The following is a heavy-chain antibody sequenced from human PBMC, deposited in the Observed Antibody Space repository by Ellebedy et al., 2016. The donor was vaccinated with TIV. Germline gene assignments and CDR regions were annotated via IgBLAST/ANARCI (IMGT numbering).Heavy chain of an antibody. V-gene: IGHV4-4*07. CDR1: GGSISSYY. CDR2: IYTSGST. CDR3: ARGGLWVPYYYYYYMDV. J-gene: IGHJ6*03. Sequence: SETLSLXCTVSGGSISSYYWSWIRQPAGKGLEWIGRIYTSGSTNYNPSLKSRVTISVDTSKNQFSLKLSSVTAADTAVYYCARGGLWVPYYYYYYMDVWGKGTTVTVSS. D-gene: IGHD5-18*01.